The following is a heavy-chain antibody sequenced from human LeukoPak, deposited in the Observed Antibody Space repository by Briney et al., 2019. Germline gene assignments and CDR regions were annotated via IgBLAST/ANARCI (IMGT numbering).Heavy chain of an antibody. Sequence: ASETLSLTCAVYGGSFSGYYWSWIRQPPGKGLEWIGEINHSGSTNYNPSLKSRVTISVDTSKNQFSLKLSSVTAADTAVYYCARGSASKATTSDGMDVWGQGTTVTVSS. V-gene: IGHV4-34*01. D-gene: IGHD2/OR15-2a*01. CDR1: GGSFSGYY. CDR3: ARGSASKATTSDGMDV. CDR2: INHSGST. J-gene: IGHJ6*02.